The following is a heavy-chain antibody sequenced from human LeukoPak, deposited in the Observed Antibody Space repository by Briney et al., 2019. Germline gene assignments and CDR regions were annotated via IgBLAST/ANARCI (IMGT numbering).Heavy chain of an antibody. CDR1: GFTFSSYG. J-gene: IGHJ6*03. CDR2: ISGSGDNT. CDR3: ASYYDFWSGSTGIYYMDV. V-gene: IGHV3-23*01. Sequence: GGTLRLSCAAPGFTFSSYGMSWVRQAPGKGVEWVSAISGSGDNTHYADSVKGRFTISRDNSKNTLYVQMNSLRAEDTAVYYCASYYDFWSGSTGIYYMDVWGKGTTVTVSS. D-gene: IGHD3-3*01.